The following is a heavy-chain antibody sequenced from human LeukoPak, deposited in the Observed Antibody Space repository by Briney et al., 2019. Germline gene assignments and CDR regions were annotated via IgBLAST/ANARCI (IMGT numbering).Heavy chain of an antibody. CDR3: ARSKDILTGYCFDY. Sequence: SETLSLTCTVSGDSITSYFWSWIRQPPGKGLEWVGYIYDSGSTSYNPSLKSRVTISVDTSKNQFSLKVTSVTAADTAVYYCARSKDILTGYCFDYWGQGTLVTVSS. J-gene: IGHJ4*02. CDR2: IYDSGST. V-gene: IGHV4-59*01. CDR1: GDSITSYF. D-gene: IGHD3-9*01.